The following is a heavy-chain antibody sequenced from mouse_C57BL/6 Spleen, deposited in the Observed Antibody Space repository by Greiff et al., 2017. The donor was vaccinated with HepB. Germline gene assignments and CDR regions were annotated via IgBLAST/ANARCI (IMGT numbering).Heavy chain of an antibody. CDR2: ISDGGSYT. Sequence: DVMLVESGGGLVKPGGSLKLSCAASGFTFSSYAMSWVRQTPEKRLEWVATISDGGSYTYYPDNVKGRFTISRDNAKNNLYLQMSHLKSEDTAMYYCAREGTAQATGFAYWGQGTLVTVSA. CDR1: GFTFSSYA. D-gene: IGHD3-2*02. V-gene: IGHV5-4*01. J-gene: IGHJ3*01. CDR3: AREGTAQATGFAY.